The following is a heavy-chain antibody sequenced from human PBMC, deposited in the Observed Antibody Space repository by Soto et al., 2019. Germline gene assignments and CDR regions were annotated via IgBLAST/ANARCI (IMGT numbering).Heavy chain of an antibody. CDR2: MNPNSGNT. D-gene: IGHD3-9*01. V-gene: IGHV1-8*01. CDR1: GYTFTSYD. J-gene: IGHJ6*03. CDR3: ARGTSVYDILNGYYYNYYYMDV. Sequence: ASVKVSCKASGYTFTSYDINWVRQATGQGLEWMGWMNPNSGNTGYAQKFQGRVTMTRNTSISTAYMELSSLRSEDTAVYYCARGTSVYDILNGYYYNYYYMDVWGKGTTVTVSS.